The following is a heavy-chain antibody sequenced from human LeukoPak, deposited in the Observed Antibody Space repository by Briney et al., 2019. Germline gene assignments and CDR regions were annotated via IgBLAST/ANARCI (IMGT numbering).Heavy chain of an antibody. CDR3: TRLIPGTTGLSNNYFDY. D-gene: IGHD1-20*01. J-gene: IGHJ4*02. CDR1: GDSISSSY. V-gene: IGHV4-4*09. Sequence: SETLSLTCTVSGDSISSSYWNWIRQTPGKGLEWIGYISASGNTNYNPSLKSRIIISVDMSKNQFSLKLSSVTAADTAVYYCTRLIPGTTGLSNNYFDYWGQGTLVTVSS. CDR2: ISASGNT.